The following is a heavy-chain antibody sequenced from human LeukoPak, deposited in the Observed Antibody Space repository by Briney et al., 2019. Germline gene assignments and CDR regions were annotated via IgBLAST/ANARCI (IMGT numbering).Heavy chain of an antibody. CDR1: GFPFDDYA. D-gene: IGHD2-21*02. J-gene: IGHJ2*01. CDR2: ISYNSDTI. CDR3: AKDYCGVDCYSGWYFDL. Sequence: GGSLRLSCAASGFPFDDYAMHWVRQAPGKGLEWVSGISYNSDTIAYADSVKGRFTISRDNAKNSLYLQMNSLRAEDTALYYCAKDYCGVDCYSGWYFDLWGRGTLVTVSS. V-gene: IGHV3-9*01.